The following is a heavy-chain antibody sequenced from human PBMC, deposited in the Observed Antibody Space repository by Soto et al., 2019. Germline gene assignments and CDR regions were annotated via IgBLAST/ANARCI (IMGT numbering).Heavy chain of an antibody. Sequence: EVQLVESGGGLIQPGGSLRLSCVASGFTFGSYWMNWVRLIPGKGLEWVAYIKPDGSATYYVDSVKGRFTISRDNAKNSLYLQMNSLRVEDTSVYYCARAGYCGPGCYYYFDYWGQGTLVTVSS. CDR1: GFTFGSYW. J-gene: IGHJ4*02. V-gene: IGHV3-7*01. CDR3: ARAGYCGPGCYYYFDY. D-gene: IGHD2-21*02. CDR2: IKPDGSAT.